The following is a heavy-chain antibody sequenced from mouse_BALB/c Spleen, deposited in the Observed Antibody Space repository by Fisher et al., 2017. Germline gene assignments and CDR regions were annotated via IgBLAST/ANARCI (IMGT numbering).Heavy chain of an antibody. Sequence: RFTISRDNAKNTLYLEMSSLRSEDTAMYYCARERGKGAMDYWGQGTSVTVSS. J-gene: IGHJ4*01. CDR3: ARERGKGAMDY. V-gene: IGHV5-9-4*01.